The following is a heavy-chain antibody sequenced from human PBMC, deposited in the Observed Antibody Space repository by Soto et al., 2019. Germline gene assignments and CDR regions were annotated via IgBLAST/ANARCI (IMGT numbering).Heavy chain of an antibody. D-gene: IGHD6-6*01. CDR2: ISYDGSNK. CDR1: GFTFSSYA. V-gene: IGHV3-30-3*01. Sequence: GGSLRLSCAASGFTFSSYAMHWVRQAPGKGLEWVAVISYDGSNKYYADSAKGRFTISRDNSKNTLYLQMNSLRAEDTAVYYCARDYSSSSGYWGQGTLVTVSS. J-gene: IGHJ4*02. CDR3: ARDYSSSSGY.